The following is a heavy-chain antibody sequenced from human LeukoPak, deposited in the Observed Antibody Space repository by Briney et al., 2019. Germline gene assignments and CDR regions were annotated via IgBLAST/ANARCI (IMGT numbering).Heavy chain of an antibody. CDR2: IYYSGST. CDR1: GGSVSSYY. V-gene: IGHV4-59*02. J-gene: IGHJ4*02. D-gene: IGHD3-9*01. Sequence: SETLSLTRTVSGGSVSSYYWSWIRQPPGKGLEWIGYIYYSGSTNYNPSLKSRVTISVDTSKNQFSLKLSSVTAADTAVYYCARQKLYFAPPMGFDYWGQGSLVTVSS. CDR3: ARQKLYFAPPMGFDY.